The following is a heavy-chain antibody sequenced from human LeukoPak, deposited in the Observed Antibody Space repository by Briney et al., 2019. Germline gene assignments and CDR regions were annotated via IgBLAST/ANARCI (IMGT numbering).Heavy chain of an antibody. J-gene: IGHJ4*02. CDR3: ARGTGYAVFDY. D-gene: IGHD5-12*01. V-gene: IGHV3-74*01. CDR2: ISSDESST. Sequence: GRSLRLSCAASGFTFSNYWMHWVRQAPGKGLVWVSRISSDESSTTYADSVKGRFTISRDNAKNTLYLQMNSLRAEDTAVYYCARGTGYAVFDYWGQGTLVTVSS. CDR1: GFTFSNYW.